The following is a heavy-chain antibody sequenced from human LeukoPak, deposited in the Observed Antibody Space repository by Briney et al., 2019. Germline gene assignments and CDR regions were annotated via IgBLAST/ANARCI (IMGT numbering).Heavy chain of an antibody. CDR2: INPNSGVT. D-gene: IGHD3-16*01. V-gene: IGHV1-2*02. Sequence: GASVKVSCKASGGTFSNYAISWVRQPPGQGLEWMGWINPNSGVTNYAQKFQGRVTLTRDTSISTAYMELNRLISDDTAVYYCARNGGLDCWGQGTLVTVSS. CDR3: ARNGGLDC. J-gene: IGHJ4*02. CDR1: GGTFSNYA.